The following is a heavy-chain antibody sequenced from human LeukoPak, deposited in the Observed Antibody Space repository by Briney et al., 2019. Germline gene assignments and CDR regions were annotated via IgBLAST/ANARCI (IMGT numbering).Heavy chain of an antibody. V-gene: IGHV4-59*01. D-gene: IGHD2-15*01. J-gene: IGHJ5*02. CDR1: GGSISSYY. CDR2: ISYSGST. Sequence: PSETLSLTCTVSGGSISSYYWSWIRQPPGKGLEWIGYISYSGSTNYNPSLKSRVTISVDTSKNQFSLKLTSVTAADTAVYYCARGTVGYCSGGSCQGWFDPWGQGTLVTVSS. CDR3: ARGTVGYCSGGSCQGWFDP.